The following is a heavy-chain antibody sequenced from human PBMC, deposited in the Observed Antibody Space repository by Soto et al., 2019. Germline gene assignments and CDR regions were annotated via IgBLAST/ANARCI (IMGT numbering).Heavy chain of an antibody. V-gene: IGHV4-59*08. D-gene: IGHD3-3*01. Sequence: SETLSLTCTVSGGSISSYYWSWIRQPPGKGLEWIGYIYYSGSTNYNPSLKSRVTISVDTSKNQFSLKLSSVTAADTAVYYCARHWYYDFWSGYLGDPHYYYYMDVWGKGTTVTVSS. CDR1: GGSISSYY. CDR3: ARHWYYDFWSGYLGDPHYYYYMDV. J-gene: IGHJ6*03. CDR2: IYYSGST.